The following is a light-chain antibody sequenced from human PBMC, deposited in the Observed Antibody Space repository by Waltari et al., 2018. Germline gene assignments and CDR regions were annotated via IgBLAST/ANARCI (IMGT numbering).Light chain of an antibody. V-gene: IGKV1-5*03. CDR3: QQYNTFSS. CDR1: QTVGDW. J-gene: IGKJ2*01. CDR2: KAS. Sequence: DIQMTQSPSTVSASMGDRVPIPCRASQTVGDWLAWYQQKPGKAPKLLIYKASTLQNGVPSRFSGSGSGSEFTLTISSLQPDDVAIYYCQQYNTFSSFGQGTRLEL.